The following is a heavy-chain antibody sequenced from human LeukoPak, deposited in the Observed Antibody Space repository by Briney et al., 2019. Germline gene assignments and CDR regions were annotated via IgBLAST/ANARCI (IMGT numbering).Heavy chain of an antibody. Sequence: GGSLRLSCAASGFTFSSYGMHWVRQAPGKGLEWVAFIRYDGSNKYYADSVKGRFTISRDNSKNTLYLQMNSLRAEDTAVYYCAKDGPVLRYFDWADAFDIWGQGTMVTVSS. CDR1: GFTFSSYG. V-gene: IGHV3-30*02. D-gene: IGHD3-9*01. CDR2: IRYDGSNK. J-gene: IGHJ3*02. CDR3: AKDGPVLRYFDWADAFDI.